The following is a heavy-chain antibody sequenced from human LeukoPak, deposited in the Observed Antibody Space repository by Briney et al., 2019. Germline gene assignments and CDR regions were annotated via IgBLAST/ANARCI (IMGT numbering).Heavy chain of an antibody. CDR2: INHSGST. D-gene: IGHD4-23*01. CDR3: ARGGLLLDDLDWYFDL. J-gene: IGHJ2*01. Sequence: SETLSPTCAVYGGSFSGYYWSWIRQPPGKGLEWIGEINHSGSTNYNPSLKSRVTTSVDTSKTQFSLKLSSVTAADTAVYYCARGGLLLDDLDWYFDLWGRGTLVTVSS. V-gene: IGHV4-34*01. CDR1: GGSFSGYY.